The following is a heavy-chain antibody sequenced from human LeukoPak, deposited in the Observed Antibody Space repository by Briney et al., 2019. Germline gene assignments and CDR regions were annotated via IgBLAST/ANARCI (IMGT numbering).Heavy chain of an antibody. Sequence: PSETLSLTCTVSGGSISSYYWSWIRQPPGKGLEWIGYIYYSGSTNYNPSLKSRVTISVDTSKNQFSLKLSSVTAADTAVYYCARGGGYDPYYWGQGTLVTVSS. V-gene: IGHV4-59*12. CDR2: IYYSGST. J-gene: IGHJ4*02. CDR3: ARGGGYDPYY. D-gene: IGHD5-12*01. CDR1: GGSISSYY.